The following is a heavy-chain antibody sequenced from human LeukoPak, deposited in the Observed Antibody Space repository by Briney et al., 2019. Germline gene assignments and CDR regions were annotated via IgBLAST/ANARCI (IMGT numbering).Heavy chain of an antibody. Sequence: PSETLSLTCTVSGGSISSYYWSWIRQPPGKGLEWIGYTYYSGSTNYNPSLKSRVTISVDTSKNQFSLKLSSVTAADTAVYYCAREDYGGKAARAFDIWGQGTMVTVSS. D-gene: IGHD4-23*01. CDR2: TYYSGST. CDR3: AREDYGGKAARAFDI. V-gene: IGHV4-59*01. CDR1: GGSISSYY. J-gene: IGHJ3*02.